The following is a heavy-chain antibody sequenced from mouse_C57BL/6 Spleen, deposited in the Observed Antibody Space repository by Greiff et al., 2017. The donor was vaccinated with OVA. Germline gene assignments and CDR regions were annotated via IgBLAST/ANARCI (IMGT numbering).Heavy chain of an antibody. CDR2: ISGGGGNT. CDR3: ARGGSVVALYYYAMDY. CDR1: GFTFSSYT. J-gene: IGHJ4*01. Sequence: EVNLVESGGGLVKPGGSLKLSCAASGFTFSSYTMSWVRQTPEKRLEWVATISGGGGNTYYPDSVKGRFTISRDNAKNTLYLQMSSLRSEDTALYYCARGGSVVALYYYAMDYWGQGTSVTVSS. V-gene: IGHV5-9*01. D-gene: IGHD1-1*01.